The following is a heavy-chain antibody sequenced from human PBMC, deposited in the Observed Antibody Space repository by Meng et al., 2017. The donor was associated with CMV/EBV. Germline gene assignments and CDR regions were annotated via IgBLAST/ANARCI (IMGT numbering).Heavy chain of an antibody. CDR1: GYTFTSYG. CDR2: IGAYNGNT. J-gene: IGHJ6*02. CDR3: ARDGGYCSSTSCYTDVYYYYYGMDV. V-gene: IGHV1-18*01. Sequence: ASVKVSCKASGYTFTSYGISWVRQAPGQGLEWMGWIGAYNGNTNYAQKLQGRVTMTTDTSTSTAYMELRSLRSDDTAVYYCARDGGYCSSTSCYTDVYYYYYGMDVWGQGTTVTVSS. D-gene: IGHD2-2*02.